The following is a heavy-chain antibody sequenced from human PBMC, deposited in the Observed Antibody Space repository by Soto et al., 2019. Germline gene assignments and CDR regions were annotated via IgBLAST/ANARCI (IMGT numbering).Heavy chain of an antibody. D-gene: IGHD2-15*01. J-gene: IGHJ3*02. CDR1: GFAFSSYG. CDR2: IWFDGSDK. Sequence: GGSLRLSCAASGFAFSSYGMHWVRQAPGKGLEWVALIWFDGSDKYYTESVKGRFTISRDNSKSTLYLQMNSLRAEDTAVYYCARLYCSASSCYSVGAFDIRGQGTMVTVSS. V-gene: IGHV3-33*01. CDR3: ARLYCSASSCYSVGAFDI.